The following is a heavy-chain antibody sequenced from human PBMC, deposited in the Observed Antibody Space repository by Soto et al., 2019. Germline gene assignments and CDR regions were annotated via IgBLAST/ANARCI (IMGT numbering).Heavy chain of an antibody. J-gene: IGHJ5*02. Sequence: GGSLRLSCAASGFTFSSYAMSWVRQAPGKGLEWVSAISGSGGSTYYADSVKGRFTISRDNSKNALYLQMNSLRAEDTAVYYCPKLAGAVVKRNWFDPWGQGTLVTFYS. CDR2: ISGSGGST. V-gene: IGHV3-23*01. CDR3: PKLAGAVVKRNWFDP. CDR1: GFTFSSYA. D-gene: IGHD3-22*01.